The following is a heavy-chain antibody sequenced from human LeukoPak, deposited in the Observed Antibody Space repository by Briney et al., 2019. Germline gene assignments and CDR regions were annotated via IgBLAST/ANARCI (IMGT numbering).Heavy chain of an antibody. D-gene: IGHD3-22*01. Sequence: PSETLSLTCAVHGGSFSGYYWSWIRQPPGKGLEWIGEINHSGSTNYNPSLKSRVTISVDRSKIQFSLKLGSVTAADTAVYYCARGRMIVVVITLKNYFDYWGQGTLVTVSS. CDR2: INHSGST. CDR3: ARGRMIVVVITLKNYFDY. V-gene: IGHV4-34*01. J-gene: IGHJ4*02. CDR1: GGSFSGYY.